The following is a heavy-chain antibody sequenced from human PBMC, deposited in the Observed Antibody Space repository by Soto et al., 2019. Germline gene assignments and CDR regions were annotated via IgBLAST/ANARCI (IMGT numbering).Heavy chain of an antibody. CDR3: ARYKSNYYYGMDV. J-gene: IGHJ6*02. D-gene: IGHD1-20*01. Sequence: SETQSLTCTVSGGSISSYYLSWIRQPPGKGLEWIGYIYYSGSTNYNPSLKSRVTISVDTSKNQFSLKLSSVTAADTAVYYCARYKSNYYYGMDVWGQGTTVTVSS. CDR1: GGSISSYY. CDR2: IYYSGST. V-gene: IGHV4-59*01.